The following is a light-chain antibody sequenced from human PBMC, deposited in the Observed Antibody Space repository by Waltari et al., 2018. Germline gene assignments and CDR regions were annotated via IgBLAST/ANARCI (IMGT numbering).Light chain of an antibody. Sequence: QSVLTQPPSVSAAPGQKVTISCSGSSSNIGNKYVSWYQQVPGTAPKLLIYDNNKRPPGVPYRFSGSKSGTSATLGITGLQTGDEADYYCATWDSSVSVGDFVFGTGTKVTVL. V-gene: IGLV1-51*01. J-gene: IGLJ1*01. CDR1: SSNIGNKY. CDR3: ATWDSSVSVGDFV. CDR2: DNN.